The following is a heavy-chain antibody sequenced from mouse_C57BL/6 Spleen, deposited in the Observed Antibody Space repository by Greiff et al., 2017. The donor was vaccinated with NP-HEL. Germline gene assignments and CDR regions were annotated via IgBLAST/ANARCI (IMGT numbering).Heavy chain of an antibody. CDR1: GYTFTSYW. CDR2: INPSNGGT. Sequence: VQLQQSGTELVKPGASVKLSCKASGYTFTSYWMHWVKQRPGQGLEWIGNINPSNGGTNYNEKFKSKATLTVDKSSSTAYMQLSSLTSEDSAVYYCARWCLPSTTGVPFDYWGQGTTLTVSS. D-gene: IGHD1-1*01. V-gene: IGHV1-53*01. CDR3: ARWCLPSTTGVPFDY. J-gene: IGHJ2*01.